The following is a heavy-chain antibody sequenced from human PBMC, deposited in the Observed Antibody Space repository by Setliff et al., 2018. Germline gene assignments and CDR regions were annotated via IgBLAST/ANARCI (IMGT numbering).Heavy chain of an antibody. V-gene: IGHV3-49*04. D-gene: IGHD6-13*01. CDR2: IRSKAYGGTT. CDR3: TRGPPAAAGTGFLKN. J-gene: IGHJ4*02. CDR1: GFTFGDYA. Sequence: GGSLRLSCTASGFTFGDYAMSWVRQAPGKGLEWVGFIRSKAYGGTTEYAASVKGRFTISRDDSKSIAYLQMNSLQTEDTAVYYCTRGPPAAAGTGFLKNWGQGTLVTVS.